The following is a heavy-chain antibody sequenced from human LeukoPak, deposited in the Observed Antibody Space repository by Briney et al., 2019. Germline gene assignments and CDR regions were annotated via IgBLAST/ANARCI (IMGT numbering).Heavy chain of an antibody. CDR2: ISSRSSTI. CDR1: GFTFHFYS. CDR3: ARGEDY. Sequence: GGSLRLSCAASGFTFHFYSMTLVRQAPGKGLEWVSYISSRSSTIYYTDSVKGRFTVSRDNAKNSLNLQMNSLRDEDTAVYYCARGEDYWGQGTLVTVSS. J-gene: IGHJ4*02. V-gene: IGHV3-48*02.